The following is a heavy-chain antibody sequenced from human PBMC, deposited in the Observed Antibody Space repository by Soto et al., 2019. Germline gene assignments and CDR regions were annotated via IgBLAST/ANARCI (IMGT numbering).Heavy chain of an antibody. J-gene: IGHJ5*01. D-gene: IGHD2-2*01. V-gene: IGHV1-18*04. CDR2: VSGNNGAS. CDR1: GYTSADFC. CDR3: VRDQKYFRVNGNWFDS. Sequence: ASVKVSCKASGYTSADFCISWVRQAPGQGLEWMGWVSGNNGASNPAPKVQGRITMTLDTSTGVSYMALRSLRSDDTAIYYCVRDQKYFRVNGNWFDSWGQGTLVTVSS.